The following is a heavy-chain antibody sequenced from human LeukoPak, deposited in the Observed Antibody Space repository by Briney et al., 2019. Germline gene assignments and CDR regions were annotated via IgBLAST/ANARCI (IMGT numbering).Heavy chain of an antibody. D-gene: IGHD6-19*01. J-gene: IGHJ4*02. V-gene: IGHV4-39*01. CDR3: ARPGSSGWSY. CDR2: IHYTGST. Sequence: PSETLSLTCTVSGGSISSSTFFWGWIRQPPGKGLGWIGSIHYTGSTYFNPSLKSRITISVDTSKNQFSLKLSSVTAADTAVYYCARPGSSGWSYWGQGTLVTVSS. CDR1: GGSISSSTFF.